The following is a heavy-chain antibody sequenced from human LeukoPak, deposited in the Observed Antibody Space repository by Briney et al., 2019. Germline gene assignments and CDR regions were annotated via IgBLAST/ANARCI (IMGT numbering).Heavy chain of an antibody. CDR1: GGSISSGGYS. CDR3: ARRYDFWSGYFGYYYGMDV. CDR2: IYHSGST. Sequence: SETLSLTCAVSGGSISSGGYSWSWIRQPPGQGLEWIGYIYHSGSTYYNPSLKSRVTISVDKSKNQFSLKLSSVTAADTAVYYCARRYDFWSGYFGYYYGMDVWGQGTTVTVSS. J-gene: IGHJ6*02. D-gene: IGHD3-3*01. V-gene: IGHV4-30-2*01.